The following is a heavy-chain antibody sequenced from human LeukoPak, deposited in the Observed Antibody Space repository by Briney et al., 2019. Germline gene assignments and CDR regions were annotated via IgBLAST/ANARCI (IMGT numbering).Heavy chain of an antibody. D-gene: IGHD6-13*01. Sequence: GGSLRLSCAASGFTFSSYGMHWVRQAPGKGLEWVAFIRYDGSNKYYADSVKGRFTISRDNAKNSLYLQMNSLRAEDTAVYYCARYSSSWSYYYYMDVWGKGTTVTVSS. CDR1: GFTFSSYG. J-gene: IGHJ6*03. V-gene: IGHV3-30*02. CDR3: ARYSSSWSYYYYMDV. CDR2: IRYDGSNK.